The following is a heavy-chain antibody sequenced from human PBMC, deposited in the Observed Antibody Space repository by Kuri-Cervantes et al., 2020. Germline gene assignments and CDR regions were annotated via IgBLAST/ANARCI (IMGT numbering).Heavy chain of an antibody. V-gene: IGHV3-30*01. CDR1: GFTFSSYA. J-gene: IGHJ4*02. CDR3: ARDASLDFWSGYFGY. CDR2: ISYDGSNK. Sequence: GGSLRLSCAASGFTFSSYAMHWVRQAPGKGLEWVAVISYDGSNKYYADSVKGRFTISRDNSKNMLYLQMNSLRAEDTAVYYCARDASLDFWSGYFGYWGQGTLVTVSS. D-gene: IGHD3-3*01.